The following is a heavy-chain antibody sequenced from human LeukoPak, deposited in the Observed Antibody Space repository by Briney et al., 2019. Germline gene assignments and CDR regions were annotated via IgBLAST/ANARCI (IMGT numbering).Heavy chain of an antibody. CDR2: IKQAGSEN. D-gene: IGHD6-19*01. Sequence: SGGSLRLSCAASGFIFSSYWMTWVRQAPGKGLEWVANIKQAGSENSYVDSVKGRFTISRDNAKNSLYLQINSLRAEDTAVYYCARGAGSYSSGWYYFDYWGQGTLVTVSS. CDR1: GFIFSSYW. CDR3: ARGAGSYSSGWYYFDY. V-gene: IGHV3-7*01. J-gene: IGHJ4*02.